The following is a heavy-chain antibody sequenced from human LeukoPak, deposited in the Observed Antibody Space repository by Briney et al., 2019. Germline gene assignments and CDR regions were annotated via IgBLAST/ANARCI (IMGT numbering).Heavy chain of an antibody. J-gene: IGHJ3*02. V-gene: IGHV1-18*01. CDR2: ISAYNGNT. D-gene: IGHD3-22*01. Sequence: ASVKVSCKASGYTFTSYGISWVRQAPGQGLEWMGWISAYNGNTNYAQKLQGRVTMTTDTSTSTAYMELRSLRSDDTAVYYCARHPSRDDSSGRGAFDIWGQGTMVTVSS. CDR3: ARHPSRDDSSGRGAFDI. CDR1: GYTFTSYG.